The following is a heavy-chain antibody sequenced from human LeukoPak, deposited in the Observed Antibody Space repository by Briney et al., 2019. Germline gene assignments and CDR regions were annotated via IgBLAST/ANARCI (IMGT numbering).Heavy chain of an antibody. Sequence: SETLSLTCAVYGGSFSGYYWSWIRQPPGKGLEWIGEINHSGSTNYNPSLKSRVTISVDTSKNQFSLKLSSVTAADTAVYYCARLGYSSGWYGTHDYWGQGTLVTVSS. J-gene: IGHJ4*02. CDR3: ARLGYSSGWYGTHDY. CDR1: GGSFSGYY. D-gene: IGHD6-19*01. CDR2: INHSGST. V-gene: IGHV4-34*01.